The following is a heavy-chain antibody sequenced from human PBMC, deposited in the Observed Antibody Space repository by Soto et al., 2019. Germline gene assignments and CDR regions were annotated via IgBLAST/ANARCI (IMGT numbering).Heavy chain of an antibody. J-gene: IGHJ4*02. V-gene: IGHV3-66*01. D-gene: IGHD3-3*01. CDR2: ISSDDNT. Sequence: EVQLVESGGGLVQPGGSLRLSCAASGFSVSSLYMTWVRQAPGKGLQWVAVISSDDNTYYADSVKGRFTISRDTSRNTLDLDINSLRTEDTAGYYCARDSFGGAYDFFQGGQGTLVTVSS. CDR3: ARDSFGGAYDFFQ. CDR1: GFSVSSLY.